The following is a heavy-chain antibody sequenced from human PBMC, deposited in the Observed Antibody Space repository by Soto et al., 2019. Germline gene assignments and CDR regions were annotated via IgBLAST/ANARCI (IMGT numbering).Heavy chain of an antibody. J-gene: IGHJ6*03. D-gene: IGHD5-18*01. CDR3: ARGARYSYGEYYYYYYYMDV. V-gene: IGHV4-34*01. CDR2: INHSGST. Sequence: SETLSLTCAVYGGSFSGYYWSWIRQPPGKGLEWIGEINHSGSTNYNPSLKSRVTISVDTSKNQFSLKLSSVTAADTAVYYCARGARYSYGEYYYYYYYMDVWCKGTTVTVSS. CDR1: GGSFSGYY.